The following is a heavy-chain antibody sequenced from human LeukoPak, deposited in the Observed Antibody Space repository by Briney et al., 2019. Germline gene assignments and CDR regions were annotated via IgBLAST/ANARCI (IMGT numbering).Heavy chain of an antibody. V-gene: IGHV5-51*01. CDR3: ARHLGRSQLDY. D-gene: IGHD1-26*01. Sequence: GESLKISCKGSGYSFINYWIGWVRQMPGKGLEWMGIIYPGDSDTRYSPSFQGQVTISTDKSISTAYLQWSGLKASDTAMYYCARHLGRSQLDYWGQGALVTVSS. J-gene: IGHJ4*02. CDR2: IYPGDSDT. CDR1: GYSFINYW.